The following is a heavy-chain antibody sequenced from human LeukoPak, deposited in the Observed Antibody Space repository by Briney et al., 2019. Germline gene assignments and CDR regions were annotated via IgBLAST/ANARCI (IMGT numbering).Heavy chain of an antibody. V-gene: IGHV4-59*11. CDR3: ARDSRYSDNSGYYYSHYYMDV. D-gene: IGHD3-22*01. Sequence: SETLSLTCAVSVGSISYHYCSWIRQPPPKGLEWIGYIYNSRSTNYNRSLMSRVTISVDTSKNQFSLTLSSVTAADTAVYYCARDSRYSDNSGYYYSHYYMDVWGKGTTVTVSS. J-gene: IGHJ6*03. CDR1: VGSISYHY. CDR2: IYNSRST.